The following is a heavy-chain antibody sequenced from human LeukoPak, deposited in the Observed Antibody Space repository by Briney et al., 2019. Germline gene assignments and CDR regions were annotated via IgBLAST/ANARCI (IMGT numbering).Heavy chain of an antibody. V-gene: IGHV1-18*04. Sequence: ASVKVSCKASGYTFTGYYMHWVRQAPGQGLEWMGWIIAYNGNTNYAQKLQGRVTMTTDTSTSTAYMELSSLRSEDTAIYYCARDNSVGDNAWWFDPWGQGTLVTVSS. CDR2: IIAYNGNT. J-gene: IGHJ5*02. CDR3: ARDNSVGDNAWWFDP. D-gene: IGHD1-26*01. CDR1: GYTFTGYY.